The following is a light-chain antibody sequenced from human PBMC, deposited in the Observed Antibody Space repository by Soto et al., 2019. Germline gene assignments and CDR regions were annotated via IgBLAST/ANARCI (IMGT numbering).Light chain of an antibody. CDR2: DNN. CDR3: GTWDSSLSAVV. Sequence: QSVLTQPPSVSAAPGQKVTISCSGSSSNIGNKYVSWYQQLPRTAPKLLIYDNNNRPSGIPDRFSGSKSGTSATLGITGLQTGDEADYFCGTWDSSLSAVVFGGGTKLTVL. CDR1: SSNIGNKY. V-gene: IGLV1-51*01. J-gene: IGLJ2*01.